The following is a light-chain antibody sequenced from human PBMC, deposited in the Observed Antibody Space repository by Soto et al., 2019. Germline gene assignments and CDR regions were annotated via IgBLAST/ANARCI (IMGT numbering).Light chain of an antibody. CDR2: GAA. V-gene: IGKV3-15*01. CDR1: QSVSSN. Sequence: EIVMTQSPAPLSVSPGERATLSCRASQSVSSNLAWYQQKPGQAPRLLIYGAATRATVIPARISGSGSGTDFAHAFSSLQSEGVAVYYCQEYNTWPPRDGFGPGNKVDIK. CDR3: QEYNTWPPRDG. J-gene: IGKJ3*01.